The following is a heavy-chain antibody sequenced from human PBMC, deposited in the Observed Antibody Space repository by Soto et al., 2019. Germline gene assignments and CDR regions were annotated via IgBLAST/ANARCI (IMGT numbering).Heavy chain of an antibody. CDR1: GGSISSGGYS. J-gene: IGHJ5*02. V-gene: IGHV4-30-2*01. D-gene: IGHD6-6*01. CDR3: ARYSSSPSRNWFDP. CDR2: IYHSGST. Sequence: SETLSLTCAVSGGSISSGGYSWSWIRQPPGKGLEWIGYIYHSGSTYYNPSLKSRVTISVDRSKNQFSLKLSSVTAADTAVYYCARYSSSPSRNWFDPWGQGTLVTVSS.